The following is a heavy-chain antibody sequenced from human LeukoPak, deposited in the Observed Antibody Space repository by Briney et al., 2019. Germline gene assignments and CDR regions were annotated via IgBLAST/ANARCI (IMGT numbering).Heavy chain of an antibody. CDR1: GGTFSSYA. Sequence: ASVKVSCKASGGTFSSYAISWVRQAPGQGLEWMGGVIPIFGTANYAQKFQGRVTITTDESTSTAYMELSSLRSEDTAVYYCARGPEWLLFDYWGQGTLVTVSS. CDR3: ARGPEWLLFDY. D-gene: IGHD3-3*01. CDR2: VIPIFGTA. V-gene: IGHV1-69*05. J-gene: IGHJ4*02.